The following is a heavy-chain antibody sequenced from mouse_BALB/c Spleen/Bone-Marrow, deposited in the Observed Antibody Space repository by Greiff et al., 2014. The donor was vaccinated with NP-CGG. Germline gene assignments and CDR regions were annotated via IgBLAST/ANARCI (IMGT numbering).Heavy chain of an antibody. Sequence: EVQVVESGGGLVQPGGSRKLSCAASGFTFSSFGMHWVRQAPEKGLEWVAYISNGSSTTYYADTVKGRFTISRDNPKNTLFLQMTSLRSEETAMYYCARKGAMITHYYAMDYWGQGTSVTVSS. D-gene: IGHD2-4*01. CDR1: GFTFSSFG. CDR2: ISNGSSTT. V-gene: IGHV5-17*02. J-gene: IGHJ4*01. CDR3: ARKGAMITHYYAMDY.